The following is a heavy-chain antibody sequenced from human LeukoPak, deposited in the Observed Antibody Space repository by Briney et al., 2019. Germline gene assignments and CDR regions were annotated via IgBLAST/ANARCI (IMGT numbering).Heavy chain of an antibody. J-gene: IGHJ4*02. D-gene: IGHD6-19*01. CDR2: IYYSGST. V-gene: IGHV4-59*01. CDR3: ARVSETDPVAGTAFDY. Sequence: SETLSLTCTVSGGSISSYYWSWIRQPPGKGLEWIGYIYYSGSTNYNPSLKSRVTISVDTSKNQFSLKLSSVTAADTAVYYCARVSETDPVAGTAFDYWGQGTLVTVSS. CDR1: GGSISSYY.